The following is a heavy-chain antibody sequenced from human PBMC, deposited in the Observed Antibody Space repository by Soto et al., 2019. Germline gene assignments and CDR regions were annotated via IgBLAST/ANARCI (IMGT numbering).Heavy chain of an antibody. CDR3: TTDELVVPAFDY. D-gene: IGHD2-2*01. Sequence: GGSLRLSCAASGFTFSNAWMSWVRQAPGKGLEWVGRIKSKTDGGTTDYAAPVKGRFTISRDDSKNTLYLQMNSLKTEDTAVYYCTTDELVVPAFDYWGQGTLVTVSS. CDR1: GFTFSNAW. J-gene: IGHJ4*02. CDR2: IKSKTDGGTT. V-gene: IGHV3-15*01.